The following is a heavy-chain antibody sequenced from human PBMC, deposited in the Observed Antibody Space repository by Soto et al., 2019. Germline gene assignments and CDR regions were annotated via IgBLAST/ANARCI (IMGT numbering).Heavy chain of an antibody. J-gene: IGHJ6*02. CDR2: IIPIFGTA. Sequence: VASVKVSCKASGGTFSSYAISWVRQAPGQGLEWMGGIIPIFGTANYAQKFQGRVTITADESTSTAYMELSSLRSEDTAVYYCARMDTAMVIALAPHNYGMDVWGQGTTVTVSS. CDR1: GGTFSSYA. D-gene: IGHD5-18*01. CDR3: ARMDTAMVIALAPHNYGMDV. V-gene: IGHV1-69*13.